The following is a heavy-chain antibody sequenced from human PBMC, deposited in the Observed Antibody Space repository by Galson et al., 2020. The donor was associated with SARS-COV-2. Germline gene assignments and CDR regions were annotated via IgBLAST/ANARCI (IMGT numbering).Heavy chain of an antibody. Sequence: GGSLRLSCSASSFTFSGFGMHWVRQAPGKGLKYVSSISDIGGIIYYADSVKGRFSISRDGAKNTMYLQMTNVRGDDTAIYYCVNGEYDSWGQGTLVTVSS. CDR1: SFTFSGFG. V-gene: IGHV3-64D*06. CDR3: VNGEYDS. J-gene: IGHJ5*01. CDR2: ISDIGGII.